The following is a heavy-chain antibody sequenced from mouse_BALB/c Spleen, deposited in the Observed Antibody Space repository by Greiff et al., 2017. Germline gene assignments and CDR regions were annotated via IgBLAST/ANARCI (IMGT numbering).Heavy chain of an antibody. D-gene: IGHD4-1*01. CDR2: IRLKSNNYET. CDR3: TRNWVYYYAMDY. CDR1: GFTFSNYW. Sequence: EVMLVESGGGLVQPGGSMKLSCVASGFTFSNYWMNWVRQSPEKGLEWVAEIRLKSNNYETHYAESVKGRFTISRDDSKSSVYLQMNNLRAEDTGIYYCTRNWVYYYAMDYWGQGTSVTVSS. V-gene: IGHV6-6*02. J-gene: IGHJ4*01.